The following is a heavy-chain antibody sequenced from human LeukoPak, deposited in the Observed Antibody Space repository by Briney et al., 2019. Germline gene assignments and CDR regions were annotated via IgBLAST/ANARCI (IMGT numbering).Heavy chain of an antibody. V-gene: IGHV3-30*02. CDR2: IRYDGRNK. J-gene: IGHJ4*02. D-gene: IGHD1-26*01. Sequence: GGSLRLSCAASGFTLISYGMHWVRQAPGKGLEWVAFIRYDGRNKYYADSVKGRFTIYRDESKNTVHLQMNSLRAEDSALYYCAKGYSGSYWAVDSWGQGTLVTVSS. CDR3: AKGYSGSYWAVDS. CDR1: GFTLISYG.